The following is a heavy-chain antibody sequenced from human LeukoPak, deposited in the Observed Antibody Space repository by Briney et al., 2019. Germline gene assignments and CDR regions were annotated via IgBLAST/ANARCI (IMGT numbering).Heavy chain of an antibody. V-gene: IGHV1-18*01. Sequence: ASVKVSCKASGYTFTSYGISWVRQAPGQGLEWMGWISAYNGNTNYAQKLQGRVTMTTDTSTSTAYMELRSLRSDDTAVYYCARRSTYYDYVWGSYRPNPFDYWGQGTLVTVSS. CDR2: ISAYNGNT. J-gene: IGHJ4*02. CDR3: ARRSTYYDYVWGSYRPNPFDY. CDR1: GYTFTSYG. D-gene: IGHD3-16*02.